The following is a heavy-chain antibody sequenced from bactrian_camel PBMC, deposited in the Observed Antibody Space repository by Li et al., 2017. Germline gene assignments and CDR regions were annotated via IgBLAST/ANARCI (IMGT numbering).Heavy chain of an antibody. CDR1: GDHYCRNC. CDR2: IAGDGRT. CDR3: AADLVTGEPSLVEREYYY. Sequence: HVQLVESGGGSVQAGESLRLSCAYSGDHYCRNCMKWFRQVPGKEREGVASIAGDGRTNYADSVKGRFTISRDGAKNIIALQMDSLRPEDTATYYCAADLVTGEPSLVEREYYYWGQGTQVTVS. V-gene: IGHV3S53*01. J-gene: IGHJ4*01. D-gene: IGHD1*01.